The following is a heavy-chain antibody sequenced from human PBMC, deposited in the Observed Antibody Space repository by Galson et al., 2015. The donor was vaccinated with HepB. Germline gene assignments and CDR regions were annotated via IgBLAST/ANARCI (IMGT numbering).Heavy chain of an antibody. J-gene: IGHJ4*02. CDR1: GFTFSSYA. CDR2: ISFDGSSI. D-gene: IGHD3-10*01. Sequence: SLRLSCAASGFTFSSYAIHWVRQAPGKGLEWVAVISFDGSSIYYADSVKGRFTISRDNSKNTLHLQMNSLRAEDTAVYYCARGPRPPRHGSTLLLWFGELYLDHWGQGTLVTVSS. V-gene: IGHV3-30-3*01. CDR3: ARGPRPPRHGSTLLLWFGELYLDH.